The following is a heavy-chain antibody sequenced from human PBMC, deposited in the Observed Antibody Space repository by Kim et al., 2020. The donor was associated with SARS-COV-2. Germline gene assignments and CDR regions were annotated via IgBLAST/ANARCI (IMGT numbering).Heavy chain of an antibody. CDR2: HSGST. CDR3: ARDRSDY. Sequence: HSGSTNYNPSLKSRVTISVDKSKNQFSLKLSSVTAADTAVYYCARDRSDYWGQGTLVTVSS. J-gene: IGHJ4*02. V-gene: IGHV4-4*02.